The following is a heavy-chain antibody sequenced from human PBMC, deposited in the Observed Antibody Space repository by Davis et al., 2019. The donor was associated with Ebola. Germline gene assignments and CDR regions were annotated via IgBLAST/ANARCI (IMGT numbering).Heavy chain of an antibody. Sequence: PGGSLRLSCAASGFTFSSYAMSWVRQAPGKGLEWVSAISGSGGSTYYADSVKGRFTISRDNAKNSLYLQMNSLRAEDTALYYCAKAGIAVAGQEPGLYGMDVWGQGTTVTVSS. D-gene: IGHD6-19*01. V-gene: IGHV3-23*01. CDR1: GFTFSSYA. J-gene: IGHJ6*02. CDR3: AKAGIAVAGQEPGLYGMDV. CDR2: ISGSGGST.